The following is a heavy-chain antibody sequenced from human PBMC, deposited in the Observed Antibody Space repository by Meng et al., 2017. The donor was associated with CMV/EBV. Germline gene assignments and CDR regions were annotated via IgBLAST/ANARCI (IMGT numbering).Heavy chain of an antibody. CDR1: SCLGSS. J-gene: IGHJ5*02. CDR2: FNHSGST. D-gene: IGHD2-2*01. V-gene: IGHV4-34*01. Sequence: SCLGSSWSWIPQPPGKGLEWLGAFNHSGSTTYNPSLKSRVTISVDTSKNQFSLKLSSVTAADTAVYYCARGQEVVVVPAARTSWFDPWGQGTLVTVSS. CDR3: ARGQEVVVVPAARTSWFDP.